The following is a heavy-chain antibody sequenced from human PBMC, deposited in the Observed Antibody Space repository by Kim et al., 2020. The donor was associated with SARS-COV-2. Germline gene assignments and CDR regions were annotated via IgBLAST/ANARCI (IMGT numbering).Heavy chain of an antibody. CDR2: IYYSGNT. D-gene: IGHD3-10*02. Sequence: SETLSLTCTVSGGSISSDYWSWIRQPPGKGLEWIGYIYYSGNTKYNPSLKSRVTISVDTSKNQFSLKLSSVTAADTAVYYCARFPFLFGFDPWGQGTLVT. V-gene: IGHV4-59*01. CDR3: ARFPFLFGFDP. J-gene: IGHJ5*02. CDR1: GGSISSDY.